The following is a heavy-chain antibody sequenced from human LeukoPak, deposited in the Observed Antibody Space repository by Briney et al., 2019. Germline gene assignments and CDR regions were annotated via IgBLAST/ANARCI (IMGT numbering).Heavy chain of an antibody. J-gene: IGHJ4*02. CDR2: ISYDRSNK. Sequence: GGSLRLSCAASGFTFSSYGMHWVRQAPGKGLEWVAVISYDRSNKYYADSVKGRFTISRDNSKNTLYLQMNSLRAEDTAVYYCAKATVMQEWYFDYWGQGTLVTVSS. V-gene: IGHV3-30*18. CDR3: AKATVMQEWYFDY. D-gene: IGHD4-17*01. CDR1: GFTFSSYG.